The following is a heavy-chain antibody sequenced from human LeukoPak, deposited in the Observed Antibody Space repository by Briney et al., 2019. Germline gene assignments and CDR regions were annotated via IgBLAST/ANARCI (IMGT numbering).Heavy chain of an antibody. D-gene: IGHD5-18*01. CDR2: IYTTGST. V-gene: IGHV4-4*07. Sequence: SETLSLTCTVSGGSVSGYYWNWIRQPAGRGLEWIGRIYTTGSTNYNPSLKSRVTVSVDTPKNQFSLKLFSVTAADTAVYYCARDLGGYNYGYSFDYWGQGTLVTVSS. CDR1: GGSVSGYY. J-gene: IGHJ4*02. CDR3: ARDLGGYNYGYSFDY.